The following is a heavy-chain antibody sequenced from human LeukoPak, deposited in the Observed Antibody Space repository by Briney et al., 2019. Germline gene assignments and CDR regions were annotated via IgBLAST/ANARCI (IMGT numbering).Heavy chain of an antibody. J-gene: IGHJ6*02. V-gene: IGHV3-23*01. D-gene: IGHD2-15*01. CDR1: GFTFSTYA. CDR3: ARDIVVVVAATQPYYYYGMDV. CDR2: ISDSGANT. Sequence: PGGSLRLSCAASGFTFSTYAMSWVRQAPGKGLEWVSTISDSGANTYYADSVKGRFTISRDNSKNTLYLQMNSLRAEDTAVYYCARDIVVVVAATQPYYYYGMDVWGQGTTVTVSS.